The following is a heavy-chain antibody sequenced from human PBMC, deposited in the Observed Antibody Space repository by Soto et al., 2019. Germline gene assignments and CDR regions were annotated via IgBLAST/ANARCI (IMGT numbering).Heavy chain of an antibody. J-gene: IGHJ4*02. CDR3: TRDLTSRRNYYDSSGYYFDY. D-gene: IGHD3-22*01. V-gene: IGHV3-49*03. Sequence: SLRLSCTASGFTFGDYAMSWFRQAPGKGLEWVGFIRSKAYGGTTEYAASVKGRFTISRDDSKSIAYLQMNSLKTEDTAVYYCTRDLTSRRNYYDSSGYYFDYWGQGTLVTVSS. CDR1: GFTFGDYA. CDR2: IRSKAYGGTT.